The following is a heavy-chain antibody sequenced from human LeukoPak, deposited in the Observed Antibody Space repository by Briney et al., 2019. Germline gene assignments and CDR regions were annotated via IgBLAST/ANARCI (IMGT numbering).Heavy chain of an antibody. CDR1: GGSISSYY. V-gene: IGHV4-59*01. Sequence: PSETLSLTCSVSGGSISSYYWSWVRQPPGKGLEWIGYIYYSGSTHYNPSLKSRVTISVDTSKNQFSLKLSSVTAADTAVYYCARGTVSEFDYWGQGTLVTVSS. J-gene: IGHJ4*02. CDR3: ARGTVSEFDY. CDR2: IYYSGST. D-gene: IGHD4-11*01.